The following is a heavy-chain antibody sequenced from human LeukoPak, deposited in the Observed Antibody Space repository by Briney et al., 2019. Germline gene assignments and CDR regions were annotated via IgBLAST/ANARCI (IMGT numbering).Heavy chain of an antibody. CDR3: ARGRSLVRYSSGWYTLYYFDY. CDR1: GGSISSRSYY. D-gene: IGHD6-19*01. V-gene: IGHV4-39*07. J-gene: IGHJ4*02. CDR2: IYYKGNT. Sequence: SETLSLTCTVSGGSISSRSYYWGWIRQPPGKGLEWIGSIYYKGNTYLNPSLKSRVTISVDTSKNQFSLKLSSVTAADTAVYYCARGRSLVRYSSGWYTLYYFDYWGQGTLVTVSS.